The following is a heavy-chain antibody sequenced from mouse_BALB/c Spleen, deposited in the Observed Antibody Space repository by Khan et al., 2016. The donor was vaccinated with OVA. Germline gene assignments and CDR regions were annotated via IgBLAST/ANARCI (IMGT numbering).Heavy chain of an antibody. Sequence: EVELVESGGGLVKPGGSLKLSCAASGFTFSDYYMYWVRQTPEKRLEWVATISDGGNYTNYPDSVKGRFTISGDHAKNNLFLQMSSLKTADTAIHYCTRGGYGSGFAYWGQGTLVTGSA. J-gene: IGHJ3*01. CDR2: ISDGGNYT. V-gene: IGHV5-4*02. CDR3: TRGGYGSGFAY. CDR1: GFTFSDYY. D-gene: IGHD1-2*01.